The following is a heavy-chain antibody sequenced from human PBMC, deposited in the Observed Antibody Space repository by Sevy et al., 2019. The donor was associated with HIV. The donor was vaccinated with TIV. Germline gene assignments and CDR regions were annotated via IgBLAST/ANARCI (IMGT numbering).Heavy chain of an antibody. D-gene: IGHD2-2*01. Sequence: GESLKISCKTSGYIFTNYWIGWVRQMPGRGLEWVGIIYPGDSDTKYSPSFEGHVSVSVDKSINTAYLQWNSLRASDTAMYYCARLQSSGAYSSRWFFDYWGQGALVTVSS. CDR3: ARLQSSGAYSSRWFFDY. CDR1: GYIFTNYW. J-gene: IGHJ4*02. V-gene: IGHV5-51*01. CDR2: IYPGDSDT.